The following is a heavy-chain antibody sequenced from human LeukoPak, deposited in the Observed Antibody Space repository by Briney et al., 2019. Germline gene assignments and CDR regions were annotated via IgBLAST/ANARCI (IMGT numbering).Heavy chain of an antibody. CDR3: ARDGGFYIPVYYFDY. V-gene: IGHV4-34*01. CDR1: GGSFSGYY. D-gene: IGHD4-23*01. J-gene: IGHJ4*02. Sequence: SETLSLTCAVYGGSFSGYYWSWIRQPPGKGLEWIGEINHSGSTNYNPSLKSRVTISVDTSKNQFSLKLSSVTAADTAVYYCARDGGFYIPVYYFDYWGQGTLVTVSS. CDR2: INHSGST.